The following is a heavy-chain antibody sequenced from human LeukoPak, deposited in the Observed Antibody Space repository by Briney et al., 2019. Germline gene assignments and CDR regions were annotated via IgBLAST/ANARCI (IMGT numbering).Heavy chain of an antibody. CDR3: ARVWGYRNGFDY. D-gene: IGHD5-12*01. J-gene: IGHJ4*02. Sequence: GGSLRLSCAASGFSVSNNYMSWVRQAPGKGLEWVSVIYSGGSTFYADSVKGRFTISRDNSKNTLYLQMNSLRDEDTAVYYCARVWGYRNGFDYWGQGTLVTVSS. V-gene: IGHV3-66*01. CDR2: IYSGGST. CDR1: GFSVSNNY.